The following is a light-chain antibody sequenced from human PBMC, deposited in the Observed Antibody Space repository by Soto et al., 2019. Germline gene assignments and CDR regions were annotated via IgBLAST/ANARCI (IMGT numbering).Light chain of an antibody. CDR3: QQLNSYPT. CDR1: QGISSY. J-gene: IGKJ4*01. Sequence: DIQLTQSPSFLSASVGDRVTITCRASQGISSYLAWYQQKPGKAPKLLIYAASTLQSGVPSRFSGSGSGTEFTHTISSLQPEDFATYYCQQLNSYPTFGGGTKVEIK. V-gene: IGKV1-9*01. CDR2: AAS.